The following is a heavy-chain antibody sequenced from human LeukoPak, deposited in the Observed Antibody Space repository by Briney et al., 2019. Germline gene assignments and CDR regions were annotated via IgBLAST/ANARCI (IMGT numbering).Heavy chain of an antibody. CDR3: AKGSGYSAYDHVDY. CDR2: IGGGGGST. J-gene: IGHJ4*02. CDR1: GFTLNIYG. Sequence: GGSLRLSCAASGFTLNIYGMTWVRQSPGKGLEWVPGIGGGGGSTYYADSVKGRFIISRDNSKDTLYLKMNSLRVEDTAVYYCAKGSGYSAYDHVDYWGQGTLVTVSS. V-gene: IGHV3-23*01. D-gene: IGHD5-12*01.